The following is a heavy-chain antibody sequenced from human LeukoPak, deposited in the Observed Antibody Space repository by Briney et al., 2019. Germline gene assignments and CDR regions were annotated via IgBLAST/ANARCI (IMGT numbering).Heavy chain of an antibody. V-gene: IGHV3-23*01. CDR2: ISGSGGST. Sequence: PGGSLRLSYAASGFTFSSYAMSWVRQAPGKGLEWVSAISGSGGSTYYADSVKGRFTISRDNSKNTLYLQMNSLRAEDTAVYYCAKDGRRLRFLEWLSNGIDYWGQGTLVTVSS. CDR3: AKDGRRLRFLEWLSNGIDY. J-gene: IGHJ4*02. CDR1: GFTFSSYA. D-gene: IGHD3-3*01.